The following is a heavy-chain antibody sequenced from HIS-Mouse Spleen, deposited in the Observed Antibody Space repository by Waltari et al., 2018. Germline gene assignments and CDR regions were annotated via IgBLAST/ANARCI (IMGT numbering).Heavy chain of an antibody. CDR3: ARRYSGYDLGY. J-gene: IGHJ4*02. CDR1: GFTFSSYA. CDR2: ISYDGSNK. D-gene: IGHD5-12*01. V-gene: IGHV3-30*04. Sequence: VVQPGRSLRLSCAASGFTFSSYAMHWVRQAPGKGLEWVAVISYDGSNKYYADSVKGRFTISRDNSKNTLYLQMNSLRAEDTAVYYCARRYSGYDLGYWGQGTLVTVSS.